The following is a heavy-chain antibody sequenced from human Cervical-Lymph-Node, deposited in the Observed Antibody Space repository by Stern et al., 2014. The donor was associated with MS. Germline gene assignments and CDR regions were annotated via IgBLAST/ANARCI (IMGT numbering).Heavy chain of an antibody. Sequence: EVQLVESGGDLVKPGGSLRLSCAVSGFSFSDAWMTWVRQAPGKGLEWVGRVKSKTAGGTTDYAAPVKGRFNISRDDSDNTVYLQMSSLKTEDTAIYYCNAWAYCGGDCPRFDYWGQGILVPVSS. CDR3: NAWAYCGGDCPRFDY. CDR2: VKSKTAGGTT. CDR1: GFSFSDAW. V-gene: IGHV3-15*01. J-gene: IGHJ4*02. D-gene: IGHD2-21*02.